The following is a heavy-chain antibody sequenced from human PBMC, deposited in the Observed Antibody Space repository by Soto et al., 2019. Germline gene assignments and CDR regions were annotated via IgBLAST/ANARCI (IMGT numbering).Heavy chain of an antibody. J-gene: IGHJ4*02. CDR2: IRKDGGEK. Sequence: EVQLVESGGGLVQPGESLRLSCAASGFSISSYWMNWVRQAPGKGLEWVAIIRKDGGEKYYVDSVEGRFIISRDNAKNSLYLQMNSPRGEDTAVYYCAAGSGWLIDYWGRGTLVTVSS. V-gene: IGHV3-7*03. CDR3: AAGSGWLIDY. D-gene: IGHD6-19*01. CDR1: GFSISSYW.